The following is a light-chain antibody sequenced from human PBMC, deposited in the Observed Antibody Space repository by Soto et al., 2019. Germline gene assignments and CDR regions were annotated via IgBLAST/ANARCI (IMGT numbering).Light chain of an antibody. CDR1: SHDMGSCKY. V-gene: IGLV2-14*01. CDR3: NAYSRETPVL. CDR2: EVL. Sequence: QSVLTQPASVSGSPGQSITISCTGTSHDMGSCKYFSWYQQHPGKAPKLIILEVLIRHSGVSDRFSGSNSGNTASLTISGLQADVEADYYRNAYSRETPVLLGGGTKLPVL. J-gene: IGLJ2*01.